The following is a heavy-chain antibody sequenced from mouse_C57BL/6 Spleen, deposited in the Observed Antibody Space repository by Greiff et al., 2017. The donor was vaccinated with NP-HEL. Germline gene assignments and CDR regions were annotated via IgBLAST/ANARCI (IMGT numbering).Heavy chain of an antibody. V-gene: IGHV1-80*01. CDR3: AKTLYGNYAFDY. Sequence: QVQLKESGAELVKPGASVKISCKASGYAFSSYWMNWVKQRPGKGLEWIGQIYPGDGDTNYNGKFKGKATLTADKYSSTAYMQLSSLTSEASAVYFCAKTLYGNYAFDYWGQGTTLTVSS. CDR1: GYAFSSYW. J-gene: IGHJ2*01. CDR2: IYPGDGDT. D-gene: IGHD2-1*01.